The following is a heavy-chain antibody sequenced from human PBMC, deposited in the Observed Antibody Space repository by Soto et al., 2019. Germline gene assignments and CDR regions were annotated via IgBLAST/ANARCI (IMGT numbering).Heavy chain of an antibody. V-gene: IGHV3-23*01. CDR3: AKDHGIVEVPAVGAFDI. CDR2: ISGSGGST. D-gene: IGHD2-21*01. Sequence: GGSLRLSCAASGFTFSSYAMSWVRQAPGKGLEWVSAISGSGGSTYYADSVKGRFTISRDNSKNTLYLQMNSLRAEDTAVYYCAKDHGIVEVPAVGAFDIWGQGTMVTVSS. CDR1: GFTFSSYA. J-gene: IGHJ3*02.